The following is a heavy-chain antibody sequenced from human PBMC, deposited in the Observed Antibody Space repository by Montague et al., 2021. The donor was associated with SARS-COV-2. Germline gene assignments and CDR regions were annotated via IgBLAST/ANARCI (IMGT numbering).Heavy chain of an antibody. D-gene: IGHD5-18*01. CDR1: GGSISGYY. Sequence: SETLSFTCTVSGGSISGYYWSWIRQPPGKGPEWIGNIYDTGNINYNPSLKSRVTISEDTSKNQFSLRLTSVTAADTAVYYCARDFRLQLWQTNYYFGLWGRGTLVSVSS. J-gene: IGHJ2*01. CDR2: IYDTGNI. V-gene: IGHV4-59*01. CDR3: ARDFRLQLWQTNYYFGL.